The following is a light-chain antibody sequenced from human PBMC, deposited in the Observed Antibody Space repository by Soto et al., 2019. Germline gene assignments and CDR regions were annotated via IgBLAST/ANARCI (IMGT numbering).Light chain of an antibody. CDR3: QEYSNSPR. CDR2: CTS. CDR1: QSISTNS. J-gene: IGKJ4*02. Sequence: EIVLTQSPGTLSLSPGERATLSCRASQSISTNSFGWYQQKPGQAPRLLIYCTSTRATGIPDRFSGSGSGTDFTLAISRLEPEDFAMYYCQEYSNSPRFGGGTKVEI. V-gene: IGKV3-20*01.